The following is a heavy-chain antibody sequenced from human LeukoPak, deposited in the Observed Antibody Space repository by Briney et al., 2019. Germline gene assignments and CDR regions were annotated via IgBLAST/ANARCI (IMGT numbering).Heavy chain of an antibody. CDR3: ARDRLPVLLWFGELDY. V-gene: IGHV3-64*01. D-gene: IGHD3-10*01. CDR2: ISSNGGST. J-gene: IGHJ4*02. CDR1: GFTFSSYA. Sequence: GGSLRLSCAASGFTFSSYAMHWVRQAPGKGLDYVSAISSNGGSTYYANSVKGRFTISRDNSKNTLYLQMGSLRAEDVAVYYCARDRLPVLLWFGELDYWGQGTLVTVSS.